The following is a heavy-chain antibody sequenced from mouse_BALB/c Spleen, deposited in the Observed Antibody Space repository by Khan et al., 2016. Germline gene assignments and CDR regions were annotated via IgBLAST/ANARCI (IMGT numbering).Heavy chain of an antibody. Sequence: QVQLQQSGAELVKPGASVKLSCKASGYTFTSYYMYWVKQRPGQGLEWIGEINPINGDTNFNERFKSKATLTVDKSSSTTYMQFSSLPSEDSAVFCCTMACYDYPFAYWGQGTLVTVSA. CDR1: GYTFTSYY. V-gene: IGHV1S81*02. CDR2: INPINGDT. CDR3: TMACYDYPFAY. J-gene: IGHJ3*01. D-gene: IGHD2-4*01.